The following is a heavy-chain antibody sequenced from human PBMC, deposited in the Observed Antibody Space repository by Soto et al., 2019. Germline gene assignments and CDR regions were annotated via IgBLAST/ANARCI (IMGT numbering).Heavy chain of an antibody. CDR1: GFTFSSYA. Sequence: QVHLVESGGGVVQPGRSLRLSCAASGFTFSSYAMHWVRQAPGKGLEWVAVISYDGSNKYYADSVKGRFTISRDNSKNTLYLQMNSLRAEDTAVYYCARGRVADTAMVKWYYWGQGTLVTVSS. CDR2: ISYDGSNK. CDR3: ARGRVADTAMVKWYY. J-gene: IGHJ4*02. V-gene: IGHV3-30-3*01. D-gene: IGHD5-18*01.